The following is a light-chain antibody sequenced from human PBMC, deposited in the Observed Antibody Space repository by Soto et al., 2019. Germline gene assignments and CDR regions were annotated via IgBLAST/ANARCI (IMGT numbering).Light chain of an antibody. J-gene: IGLJ3*02. CDR3: QSYDSSLSGSNWV. CDR1: SSNIGAGYD. Sequence: QSVLTQPPSVSGAPGQRVTIYCTGSSSNIGAGYDVHWYQQLPGTAPKLLIYANTNRPSGVPDRFSGSKSGTSASLAITGLQAEDEADYYCQSYDSSLSGSNWVFGGGTKVTVL. V-gene: IGLV1-40*01. CDR2: ANT.